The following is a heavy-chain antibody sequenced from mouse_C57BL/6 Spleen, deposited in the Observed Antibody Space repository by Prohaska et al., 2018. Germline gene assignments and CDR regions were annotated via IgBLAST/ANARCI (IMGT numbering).Heavy chain of an antibody. D-gene: IGHD1-1*01. Sequence: GAELVRPGDSVTLSCKASGYTFTDYEMHWVKQTPVHGMEWIGAIDPETGGTAYNQKFKGKAILTADKSSSTAYMELRSLTSEDSTVYYCTRPDYSLSRALHYCRHSINLVVTS. CDR2: IDPETGGT. V-gene: IGHV1-15*01. CDR3: TRPDYSLSRALHY. CDR1: GYTFTDYE. J-gene: IGHJ2*01.